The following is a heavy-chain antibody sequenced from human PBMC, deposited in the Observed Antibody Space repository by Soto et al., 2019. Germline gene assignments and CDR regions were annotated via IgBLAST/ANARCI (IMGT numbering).Heavy chain of an antibody. Sequence: ASVKVSCKASGYTFTGYYMHWVRQAPGQGLEWMGWINPISGGTNFARKFQGRVTMTRDTSISTAYMELSRLRSDDSATYYCARDRDSRGWSAIDYWGQGTLVTVSS. CDR1: GYTFTGYY. D-gene: IGHD6-19*01. CDR2: INPISGGT. V-gene: IGHV1-2*02. CDR3: ARDRDSRGWSAIDY. J-gene: IGHJ4*02.